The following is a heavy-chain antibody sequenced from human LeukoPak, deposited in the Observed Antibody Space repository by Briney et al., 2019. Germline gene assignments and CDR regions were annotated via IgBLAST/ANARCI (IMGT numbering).Heavy chain of an antibody. CDR2: IHYSGNT. CDR1: GFTFSSYS. CDR3: ARLGAGPTYYDFWSGYSSFYFDY. J-gene: IGHJ4*02. V-gene: IGHV4-59*05. D-gene: IGHD3-3*01. Sequence: LRLSCAASGFTFSSYSMNWVRQAPGKGLEWIGGIHYSGNTYYNPSLKSRVTISVDTSKNQFSLKLSSVTAADTAVYYCARLGAGPTYYDFWSGYSSFYFDYWGQGTLVTVSS.